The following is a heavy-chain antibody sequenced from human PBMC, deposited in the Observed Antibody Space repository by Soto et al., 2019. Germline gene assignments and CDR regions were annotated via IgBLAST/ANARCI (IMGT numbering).Heavy chain of an antibody. J-gene: IGHJ6*03. CDR3: ARDIYYCSSTSCYDYYYMDV. CDR2: INSDGSST. Sequence: GGSLRLSCAASGFTFSSYWMHWVRQAPGKGLVWVSRINSDGSSTSYADSVKGRFTISRDNAKNTLYLQMNSLRAEDTAVYYCARDIYYCSSTSCYDYYYMDVWGQGTTVTVSS. D-gene: IGHD2-2*01. CDR1: GFTFSSYW. V-gene: IGHV3-74*01.